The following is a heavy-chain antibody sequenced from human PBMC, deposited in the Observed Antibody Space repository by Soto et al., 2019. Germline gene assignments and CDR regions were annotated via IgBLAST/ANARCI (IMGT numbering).Heavy chain of an antibody. Sequence: GGSLRLSCAASGFTFSSYWMSWVRQAPGKGLEWVANIKQDGSEKYYVDSVKGRFTISRDNAKNSLYLQMNSLRAEDTAVYYCARDMNPYYDFWSGYYYYYYGMDVWGQGTTVTVSS. J-gene: IGHJ6*02. CDR1: GFTFSSYW. CDR3: ARDMNPYYDFWSGYYYYYYGMDV. V-gene: IGHV3-7*05. D-gene: IGHD3-3*01. CDR2: IKQDGSEK.